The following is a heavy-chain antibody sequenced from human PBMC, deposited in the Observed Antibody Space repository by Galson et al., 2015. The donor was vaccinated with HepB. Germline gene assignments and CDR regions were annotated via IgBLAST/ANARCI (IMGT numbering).Heavy chain of an antibody. CDR3: AKGLNIVVVTALAY. J-gene: IGHJ4*02. V-gene: IGHV3-30*18. CDR2: ISYDGSNK. D-gene: IGHD2-21*02. CDR1: GFTFSSYG. Sequence: SLRLSCAASGFTFSSYGMHWVRQAPGKGLEWVAVISYDGSNKYYADSVKGRFTISRDNSKNTLYLQMNSLRAEDTAVYYCAKGLNIVVVTALAYWGQGTLVTVSS.